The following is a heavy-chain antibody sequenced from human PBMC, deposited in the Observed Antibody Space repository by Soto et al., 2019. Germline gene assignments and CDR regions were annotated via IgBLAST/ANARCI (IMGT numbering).Heavy chain of an antibody. CDR1: SASLVDHY. V-gene: IGHV4-34*09. CDR3: ARVSGSTDYYDFWSGPNPVFDY. CDR2: VHPSGST. J-gene: IGHJ4*02. Sequence: SETLSLTCAVFSASLVDHYWAWIRQSPDKGLEWIGEVHPSGSTDYNPSLKSRVTISVDTSKNQFSLKLSSVTAADTAVYYCARVSGSTDYYDFWSGPNPVFDYWGQGTLVTVSS. D-gene: IGHD3-3*01.